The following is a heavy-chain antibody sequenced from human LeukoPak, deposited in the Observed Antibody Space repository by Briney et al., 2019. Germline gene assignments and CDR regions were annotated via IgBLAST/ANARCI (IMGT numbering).Heavy chain of an antibody. CDR3: AKGAYDYIEMGYFDY. J-gene: IGHJ4*02. D-gene: IGHD5-12*01. V-gene: IGHV3-23*01. Sequence: PGGSLRLSCAASGFSLSNSAMSWVRQAPGKGLEWVSLIIASSGSTFYADSVKDRFTISRDNSKNTLYLQMNSLRAEDTAVYYCAKGAYDYIEMGYFDYWGQGTLVTVSS. CDR1: GFSLSNSA. CDR2: IIASSGST.